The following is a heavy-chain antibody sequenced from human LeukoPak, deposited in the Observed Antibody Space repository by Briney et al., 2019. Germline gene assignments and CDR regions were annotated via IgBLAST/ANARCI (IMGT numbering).Heavy chain of an antibody. V-gene: IGHV1-3*01. CDR1: GYTFTSYA. CDR3: ASTFGGVTWGI. D-gene: IGHD3-16*01. J-gene: IGHJ3*02. Sequence: ASVKVSCKASGYTFTSYAMHWVRQAPGQRLEWMGWINAGNGNTKYSQKFQGRVTITRDTSASTAYMELRSLISEDTALYYGASTFGGVTWGIGGQGTMVTVSS. CDR2: INAGNGNT.